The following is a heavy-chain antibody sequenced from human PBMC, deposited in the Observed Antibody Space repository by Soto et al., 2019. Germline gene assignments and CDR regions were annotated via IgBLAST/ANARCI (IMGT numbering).Heavy chain of an antibody. D-gene: IGHD2-15*01. CDR1: GYLFTAYS. J-gene: IGHJ1*01. Sequence: ASVKVSCKASGYLFTAYSMHWVRLAPGQGLEWMGVVNPSGGSTKYAQNFQGRVTMTRGTSTTTIYMELSRLRSYDTAIYYCAREENCSGGTCYSEYFHRWGQGTLVTVSS. CDR2: VNPSGGST. V-gene: IGHV1-46*01. CDR3: AREENCSGGTCYSEYFHR.